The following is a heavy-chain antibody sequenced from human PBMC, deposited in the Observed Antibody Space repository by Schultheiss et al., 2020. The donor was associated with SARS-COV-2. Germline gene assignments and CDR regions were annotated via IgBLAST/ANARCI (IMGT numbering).Heavy chain of an antibody. V-gene: IGHV3-33*08. D-gene: IGHD5-18*01. CDR2: IWYDGSNK. J-gene: IGHJ4*02. CDR1: GFTFSDYY. Sequence: GGSLRLSCAASGFTFSDYYMSWIRQAPGKGLEWVAVIWYDGSNKYYADSVKGRFTISRDNSKNTLYLQMNSLRAEDTAVYYCARPGIQLWLQFDYWGQGTLVTVSS. CDR3: ARPGIQLWLQFDY.